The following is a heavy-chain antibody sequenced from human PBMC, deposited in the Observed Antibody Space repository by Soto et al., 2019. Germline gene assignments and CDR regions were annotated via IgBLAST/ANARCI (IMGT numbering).Heavy chain of an antibody. J-gene: IGHJ4*02. CDR2: IYYTETT. Sequence: SETLSLTCAVSGCSISSGGYSWSWIRQPPGKGLEWIGYIYYTETTSYNPSLKSRVTISVDTSKNQFSLKLSSVNAADTALYYCAGGYGSGSYSASYVYWGQGTLVTVSS. CDR3: AGGYGSGSYSASYVY. D-gene: IGHD3-10*01. V-gene: IGHV4-61*08. CDR1: GCSISSGGYS.